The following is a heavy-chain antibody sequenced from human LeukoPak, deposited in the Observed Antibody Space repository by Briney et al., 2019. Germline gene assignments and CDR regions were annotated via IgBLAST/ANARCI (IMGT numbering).Heavy chain of an antibody. D-gene: IGHD1-7*01. CDR1: GYTFTGYY. CDR2: INPNSGGT. V-gene: IGHV1-2*06. CDR3: AREPGGAGTTIDY. J-gene: IGHJ4*02. Sequence: GASMKVSCKASGYTFTGYYMHWVRQAPGQGLEWMGRINPNSGGTNYAQKFQGRVTMTRDTSISTAYMELNRLGSDDTAVYYCAREPGGAGTTIDYWGQGTLVTVSS.